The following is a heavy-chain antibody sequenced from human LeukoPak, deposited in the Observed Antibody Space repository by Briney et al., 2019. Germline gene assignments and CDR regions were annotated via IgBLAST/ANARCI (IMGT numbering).Heavy chain of an antibody. V-gene: IGHV3-48*01. CDR2: ISGTSGTI. CDR1: GFTFSSYS. J-gene: IGHJ4*02. CDR3: TRIFYYGTRGYYPDF. D-gene: IGHD3-22*01. Sequence: GGSLRLSCAASGFTFSSYSINWVRQAPGKGLEWLSYISGTSGTIYYADSVKGRFIISRDNAKNSLYLQMNSLTTEDTAVYYCTRIFYYGTRGYYPDFWGQGTLVTVSS.